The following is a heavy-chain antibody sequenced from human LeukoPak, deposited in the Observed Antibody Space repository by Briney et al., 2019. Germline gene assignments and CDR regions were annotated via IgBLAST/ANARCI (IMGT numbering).Heavy chain of an antibody. V-gene: IGHV1-46*01. Sequence: ASVKVSCKASGYTFTSYYMHWVRQAPGQGLEWMGIINPSGGSTSYAQKFQGRVTMTRDTSTSTVYMELSSLRAEDTAVYYCAKVSRITMIVVVNPLDYWGQGTLVTVSS. CDR1: GYTFTSYY. J-gene: IGHJ4*02. CDR2: INPSGGST. CDR3: AKVSRITMIVVVNPLDY. D-gene: IGHD3-22*01.